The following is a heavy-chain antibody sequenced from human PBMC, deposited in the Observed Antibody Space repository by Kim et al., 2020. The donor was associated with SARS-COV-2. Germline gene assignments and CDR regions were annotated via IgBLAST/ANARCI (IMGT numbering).Heavy chain of an antibody. J-gene: IGHJ4*02. CDR2: ISSSSSYI. CDR3: ARETLEVYSSSSGVDY. D-gene: IGHD6-6*01. V-gene: IGHV3-21*01. CDR1: GFTFSSYS. Sequence: GGSLRLSCAASGFTFSSYSMNWVRQAPGKGLEWVSSISSSSSYIYYADSVKGRFTISRDNAKNSLYLQMNSLRAEDTAVYYCARETLEVYSSSSGVDYWGQGTLVTVSS.